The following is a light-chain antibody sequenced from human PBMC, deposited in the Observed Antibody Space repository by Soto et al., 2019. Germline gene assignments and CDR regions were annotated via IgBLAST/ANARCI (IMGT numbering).Light chain of an antibody. J-gene: IGKJ4*01. V-gene: IGKV3-20*01. CDR1: QSVSSSY. CDR3: QQYGTSPFT. Sequence: EIVLTQSPGTLSLSPGERATLSCRASQSVSSSYLAWYQQKPGQAPRLLIYGASSRATGLPERFSGSGSGTDFTLTISRLQPEDFAVYYCQQYGTSPFTFGEGTKVEIQ. CDR2: GAS.